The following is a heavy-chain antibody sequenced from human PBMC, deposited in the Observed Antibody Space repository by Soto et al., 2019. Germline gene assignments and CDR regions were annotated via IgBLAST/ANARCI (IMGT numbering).Heavy chain of an antibody. CDR2: ISAYNGNI. V-gene: IGHV1-18*01. J-gene: IGHJ5*02. D-gene: IGHD1-7*01. CDR3: ARITGTTFWFDP. CDR1: GYIFTSNG. Sequence: ASVKVSCKASGYIFTSNGISWVRQAPGQGLEWMGWISAYNGNIKYAQKFQGRVTMTTETSTSTGYMELRSLRSDDTAVYYCARITGTTFWFDPWGQGTLVTVSS.